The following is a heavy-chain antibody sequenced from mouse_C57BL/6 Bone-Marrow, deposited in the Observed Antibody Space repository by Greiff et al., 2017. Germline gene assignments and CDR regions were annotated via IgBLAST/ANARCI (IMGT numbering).Heavy chain of an antibody. CDR3: ARSGPLGRSFDY. J-gene: IGHJ2*01. CDR1: GYTFTSYW. CDR2: IYPTSGRT. V-gene: IGHV1-55*01. D-gene: IGHD4-1*01. Sequence: QVQLQQPGAELVKPGASVNMSCKASGYTFTSYWITWVKQRPGQGLEWIGDIYPTSGRTNYNEKFKSKAILTVDTSSNTAYMQRSSLTSEDSAVFYCARSGPLGRSFDYWGQGTTLTVSS.